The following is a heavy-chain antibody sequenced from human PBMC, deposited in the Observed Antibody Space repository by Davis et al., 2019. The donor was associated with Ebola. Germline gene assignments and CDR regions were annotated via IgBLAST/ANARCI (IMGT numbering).Heavy chain of an antibody. J-gene: IGHJ2*01. D-gene: IGHD3-10*01. CDR1: GYPFTGYY. CDR3: ARGTLGGGEWLFDS. V-gene: IGHV1-2*02. CDR2: INPSSGDT. Sequence: ASVKVSCKASGYPFTGYYFHWIRQAPGQGLEWMGWINPSSGDTRYVPTFQGRVTMTRDTSITTAYMELTRLTPNDTAIFYCARGTLGGGEWLFDSWGRGTLIIVSS.